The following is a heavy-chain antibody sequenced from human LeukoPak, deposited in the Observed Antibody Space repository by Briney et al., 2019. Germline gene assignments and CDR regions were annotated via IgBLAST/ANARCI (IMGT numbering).Heavy chain of an antibody. CDR2: ISGSGGST. CDR1: GFTFSSYA. J-gene: IGHJ5*02. CDR3: AKGDCSSTSCYGPGDWFDP. D-gene: IGHD2-2*01. Sequence: GGSLRLSCAASGFTFSSYAMSWVRQAPGKGLEWVSAISGSGGSTYYADSVKGRFTISRDNSKNTLYLQMNSLRAEDTAVYYCAKGDCSSTSCYGPGDWFDPWAREPWSPSPQ. V-gene: IGHV3-23*01.